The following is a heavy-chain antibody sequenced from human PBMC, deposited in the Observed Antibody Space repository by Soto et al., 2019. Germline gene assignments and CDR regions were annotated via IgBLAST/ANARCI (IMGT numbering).Heavy chain of an antibody. Sequence: GSLRLSCAASGFTFSEYAMSWVRQAPGKGLEWVSSISSSGGTTSYTDSVKGRFTISRDNAKNSLFLQMNSLRAEDTAVYYCAVVATITMGAMDVWGKGTTVTVSS. V-gene: IGHV3-23*01. J-gene: IGHJ6*04. CDR1: GFTFSEYA. CDR3: AVVATITMGAMDV. D-gene: IGHD5-12*01. CDR2: ISSSGGTT.